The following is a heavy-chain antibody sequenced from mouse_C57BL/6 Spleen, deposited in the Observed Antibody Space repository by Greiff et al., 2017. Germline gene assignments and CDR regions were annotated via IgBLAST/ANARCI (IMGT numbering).Heavy chain of an antibody. J-gene: IGHJ4*01. CDR1: GYTFTDSY. CDR2: IYPGSGNT. CDR3: ALTTVVAPSAMDY. Sequence: QVQLQQSGAELVRPGASVKLSCKASGYTFTDSYINWVQQWPGQGLEWIARIYPGSGNTYYNEKFKGKATLTAEKSSSTAYVQLSSRASEDSAVYIGALTTVVAPSAMDYWGQGTSVTVSS. V-gene: IGHV1-76*01. D-gene: IGHD1-1*01.